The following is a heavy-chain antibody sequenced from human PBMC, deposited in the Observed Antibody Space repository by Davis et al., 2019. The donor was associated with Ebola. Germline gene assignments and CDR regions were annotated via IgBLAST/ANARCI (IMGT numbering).Heavy chain of an antibody. J-gene: IGHJ4*02. V-gene: IGHV3-48*02. CDR3: VRDYLFAFDS. CDR1: GFTFTSYS. D-gene: IGHD3-10*02. Sequence: PGGSLRLSSVTSGFTFTSYSFNWIRQTPGKGLEWIAHINTRGDARVYADSVRGRFPISSDDAANSLSLQMDSLKHEDTAVYYCVRDYLFAFDSWGQGTPVTVAS. CDR2: INTRGDAR.